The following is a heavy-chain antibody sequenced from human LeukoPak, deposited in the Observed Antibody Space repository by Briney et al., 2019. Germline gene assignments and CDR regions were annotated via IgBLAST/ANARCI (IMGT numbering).Heavy chain of an antibody. CDR3: TRRALTSGHSDDS. D-gene: IGHD1-1*01. CDR2: IYYSGGT. V-gene: IGHV4-39*01. CDR1: GSSISGSSHY. J-gene: IGHJ4*02. Sequence: SETLSLTCTVSGSSISGSSHYWGWVRQPPGKGLEWIGSIYYSGGTYSNPSLESRVSISVDTFKNQFSLRLSSVTAADTAVYFCTRRALTSGHSDDSWGQGTQVTVSS.